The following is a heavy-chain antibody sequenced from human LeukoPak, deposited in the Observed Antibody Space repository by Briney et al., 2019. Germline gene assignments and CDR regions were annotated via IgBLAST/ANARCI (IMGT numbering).Heavy chain of an antibody. CDR2: ISGRGGST. D-gene: IGHD2-15*01. V-gene: IGHV3-23*01. CDR3: AKDLGALIDIVVVVAATCDY. Sequence: GGSLRLSCAASGFTFSSYAMSWVRQAPGKGLEWVSAISGRGGSTYYADSVKGRFTISRDNSKNTLYLQMNSLSAEDTAVYYCAKDLGALIDIVVVVAATCDYWGQGTLVTVSS. J-gene: IGHJ4*02. CDR1: GFTFSSYA.